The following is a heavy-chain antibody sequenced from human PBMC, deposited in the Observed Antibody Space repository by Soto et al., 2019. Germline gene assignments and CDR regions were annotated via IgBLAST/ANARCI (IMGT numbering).Heavy chain of an antibody. J-gene: IGHJ1*01. Sequence: VQLVQSGSEVKKPGASVKVSCKTSGYTFTNYGVSWVRQAPGQGLEWMGWINLYNGNTNYAQRFQGRVTMTADTSTRTAYMDPRNLRFNDTAVYFCARMDRTEACARWFYWGEGTLGSVSS. CDR1: GYTFTNYG. D-gene: IGHD2-15*01. CDR2: INLYNGNT. V-gene: IGHV1-18*01. CDR3: ARMDRTEACARWFY.